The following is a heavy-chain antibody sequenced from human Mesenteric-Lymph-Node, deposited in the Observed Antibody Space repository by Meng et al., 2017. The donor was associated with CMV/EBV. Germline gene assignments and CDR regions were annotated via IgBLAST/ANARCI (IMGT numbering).Heavy chain of an antibody. D-gene: IGHD1-26*01. CDR1: DSVYSNSAA. CDR3: ARVAVIGSLTYFDY. V-gene: IGHV6-1*01. J-gene: IGHJ4*02. Sequence: DSVYSNSAAWSWIRQSAARGLEWLGRTYYRYQWYTNYADCVKSRITVNPDTSTNQFSLQLNSVTPEDTAVYYCARVAVIGSLTYFDYWGQGTLVTVSS. CDR2: TYYRYQWYT.